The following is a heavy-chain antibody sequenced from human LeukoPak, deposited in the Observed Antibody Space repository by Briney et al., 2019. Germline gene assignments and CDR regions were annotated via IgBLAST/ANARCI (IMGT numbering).Heavy chain of an antibody. D-gene: IGHD3/OR15-3a*01. V-gene: IGHV3-48*01. CDR2: ISRSRTTI. Sequence: GGSLRLSCVASRFIFSNYSMNWVRQAPGKGLEWVSYISRSRTTIYYADSVKGRFTMSRDNAKNSLYLQMNSLRAEDTAVYYCARDRGDFWTGYYTNYFDYWGQGTLVTVSS. CDR1: RFIFSNYS. J-gene: IGHJ4*02. CDR3: ARDRGDFWTGYYTNYFDY.